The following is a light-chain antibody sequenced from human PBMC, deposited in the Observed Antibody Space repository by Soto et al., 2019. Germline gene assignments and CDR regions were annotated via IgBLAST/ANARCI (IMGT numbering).Light chain of an antibody. Sequence: ELVLTQSPGTLSLSPGDRATLSCRASKSVSSSYIAWYHQKPGQAPRLLIYCASSKATGIPDRFSGSGSGTTFTLNTSRLEPEDFDGYSSKHYSNPHRTFGHENKEEI. CDR1: KSVSSSY. V-gene: IGKV3-20*01. J-gene: IGKJ1*01. CDR3: KHYSNPHRT. CDR2: CAS.